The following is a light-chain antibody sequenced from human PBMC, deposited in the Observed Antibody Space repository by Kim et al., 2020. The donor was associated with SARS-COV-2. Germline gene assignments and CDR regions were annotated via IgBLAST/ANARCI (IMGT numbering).Light chain of an antibody. CDR2: AAS. CDR1: QSVSRNY. J-gene: IGKJ4*01. V-gene: IGKV3-20*01. Sequence: FSPGERATLSCRASQSVSRNYLAWYQQRPGQTPRLLMYAASSRATGFPDRFSGSGSGTDFTLTISRLEPEDFAVYYCQQYGNSVTFGGGTKVDIK. CDR3: QQYGNSVT.